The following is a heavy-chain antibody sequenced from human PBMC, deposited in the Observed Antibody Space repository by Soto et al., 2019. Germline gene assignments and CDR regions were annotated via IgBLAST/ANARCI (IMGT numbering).Heavy chain of an antibody. J-gene: IGHJ4*02. D-gene: IGHD2-15*01. V-gene: IGHV4-59*01. CDR2: IYYSGST. CDR1: GGTISSWY. CDR3: ASAEPPTLSAY. Sequence: SETLSLTCTVSGGTISSWYWSWIRQPPGKGLEWIGYIYYSGSTNYNPSLKSRVTISVDTSKNQFSLKLSSVTAADTAVYYCASAEPPTLSAYWGRGTLVTVSS.